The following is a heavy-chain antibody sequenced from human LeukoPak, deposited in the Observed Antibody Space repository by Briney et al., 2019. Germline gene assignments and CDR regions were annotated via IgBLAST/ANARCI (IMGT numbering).Heavy chain of an antibody. V-gene: IGHV3-23*01. J-gene: IGHJ5*02. CDR2: ISGGGGTT. CDR1: GFTFSSYA. D-gene: IGHD3-3*01. CDR3: AKGGILNWFDP. Sequence: GGSLRLSCAASGFTFSSYAMSWVRQAPGEGLEWVSSISGGGGTTYYAGSVKGRFTISRDNSKNTLYLQMNSLRAEGTAVYYCAKGGILNWFDPWGQGTLVTVSS.